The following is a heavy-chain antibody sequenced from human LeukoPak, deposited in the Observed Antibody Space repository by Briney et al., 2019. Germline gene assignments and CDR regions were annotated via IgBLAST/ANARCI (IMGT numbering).Heavy chain of an antibody. CDR3: ARTGITVVISDAFDI. J-gene: IGHJ3*02. CDR1: GFTVSSNY. D-gene: IGHD4-23*01. V-gene: IGHV3-66*02. CDR2: IYSGGST. Sequence: GGSLRLSCAASGFTVSSNYMSWVRQAPGKGLEWVSVIYSGGSTYYADSVEGRFTISRDNSKNTLYLQMNSLRAEDTAVYHCARTGITVVISDAFDIWGQGTMVTVSS.